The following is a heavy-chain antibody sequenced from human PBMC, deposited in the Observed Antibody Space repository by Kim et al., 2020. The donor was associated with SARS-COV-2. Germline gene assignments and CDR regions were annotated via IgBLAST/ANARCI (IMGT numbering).Heavy chain of an antibody. D-gene: IGHD2-15*01. CDR2: INHSGST. CDR1: GGSFSGYY. Sequence: SETLSLTCAVYGGSFSGYYWSWIRQPPGKGLEWIGEINHSGSTNYNPSLKSRVTISVDTSKNQFSLKLSSVTAADTAVYYFARGARQEAVVPPRFDSWGQGTLVTVSS. CDR3: ARGARQEAVVPPRFDS. J-gene: IGHJ4*02. V-gene: IGHV4-34*01.